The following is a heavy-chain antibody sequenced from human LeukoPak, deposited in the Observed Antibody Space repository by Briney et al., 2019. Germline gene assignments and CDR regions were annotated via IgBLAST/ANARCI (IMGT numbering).Heavy chain of an antibody. CDR2: IYYSGST. D-gene: IGHD2-2*02. CDR1: GGSISSSSYY. J-gene: IGHJ3*02. CDR3: ARSVVVPAAIAFDI. V-gene: IGHV4-39*07. Sequence: KPSETLSLTCTVSGGSISSSSYYWGWIRQPPGKGLEWIGSIYYSGSTNYNPSLKSRVTISVDTSKNQFSLKLSSVTAADTAVYYCARSVVVPAAIAFDIWGQGTMVTVSS.